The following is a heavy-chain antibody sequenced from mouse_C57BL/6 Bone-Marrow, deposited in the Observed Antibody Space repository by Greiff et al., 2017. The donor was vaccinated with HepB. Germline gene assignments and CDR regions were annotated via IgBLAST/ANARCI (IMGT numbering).Heavy chain of an antibody. Sequence: EVQLVESVAELVRPGASVKLSCSAPGFNIQNTFMHWVKPSPEQGLVWIGRIDPANGNTQYAPKFQGKATITADTSSNTAYLQLSSLTSEDHATYYCAIGWDYDYSPFAYWGQGTLVTVSA. V-gene: IGHV14-3*01. J-gene: IGHJ3*01. CDR2: IDPANGNT. D-gene: IGHD2-4*01. CDR3: AIGWDYDYSPFAY. CDR1: GFNIQNTF.